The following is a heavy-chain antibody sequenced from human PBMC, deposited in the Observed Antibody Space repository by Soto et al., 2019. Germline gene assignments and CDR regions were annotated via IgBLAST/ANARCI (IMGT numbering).Heavy chain of an antibody. J-gene: IGHJ5*02. Sequence: PSETLSLTCTVSGGSISSSSYYWGWIRQPPGKGLEWIGSIYYSGSTYYNPSLKSRVTISVDTSKNQFSLKLSSVTAADTAMYYCARLYYDFWSGSHNWFDPWGQGTLVTVSS. D-gene: IGHD3-3*01. CDR3: ARLYYDFWSGSHNWFDP. CDR2: IYYSGST. V-gene: IGHV4-39*01. CDR1: GGSISSSSYY.